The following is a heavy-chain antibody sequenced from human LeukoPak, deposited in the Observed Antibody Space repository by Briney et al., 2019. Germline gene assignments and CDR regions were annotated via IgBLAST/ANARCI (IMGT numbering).Heavy chain of an antibody. CDR2: ISGSGGST. CDR1: GFTFSSYA. CDR3: AKVAPSYYYDSSGYLPYYYYYGMDV. J-gene: IGHJ6*02. Sequence: GGSLRLSCAASGFTFSSYAMSWVRQAPGEGLEWVSAISGSGGSTYYADSVKGRFTISRDNSKNTLYLQMNSLRAEDTAVYYCAKVAPSYYYDSSGYLPYYYYYGMDVWGQGTTVTVSS. V-gene: IGHV3-23*01. D-gene: IGHD3-22*01.